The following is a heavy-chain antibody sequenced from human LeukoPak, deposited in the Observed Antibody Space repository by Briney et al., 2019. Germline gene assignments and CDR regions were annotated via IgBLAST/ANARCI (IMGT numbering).Heavy chain of an antibody. J-gene: IGHJ4*01. CDR2: ISSSSSYT. CDR3: ARGLVTAIKGIGY. V-gene: IGHV3-11*06. CDR1: GFTFSDYY. Sequence: PGGSLRLSCAASGFTFSDYYMSWIRQAPGKGLEWVSYISSSSSYTNYADSVKRRFTISRDNAKNSLYLQMNGLRAEDTAVYYCARGLVTAIKGIGYWGQGTLSPSPQ. D-gene: IGHD2-21*02.